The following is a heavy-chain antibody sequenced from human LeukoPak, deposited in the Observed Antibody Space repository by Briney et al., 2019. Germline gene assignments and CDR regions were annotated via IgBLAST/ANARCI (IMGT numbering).Heavy chain of an antibody. Sequence: GGSLRLSXAASGFTFSSYSMNWVRQAPGKGLEWVSYISSSSTIYYADSVKGRFTISRDNAKNSLYLQMNSLRAEDTAVYYCARGRAYCGGDCYDYWGQGTLVTVSS. D-gene: IGHD2-21*01. CDR3: ARGRAYCGGDCYDY. CDR1: GFTFSSYS. V-gene: IGHV3-48*01. CDR2: ISSSSTI. J-gene: IGHJ4*02.